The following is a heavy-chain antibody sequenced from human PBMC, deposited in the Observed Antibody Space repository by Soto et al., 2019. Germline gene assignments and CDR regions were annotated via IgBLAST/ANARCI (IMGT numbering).Heavy chain of an antibody. J-gene: IGHJ4*02. CDR1: GFTFSEYW. V-gene: IGHV3-7*01. CDR3: ARGTVAPGLDY. Sequence: EVQLVESGGGLVQAGGSLRLSCAASGFTFSEYWVNWVRQTPGKGLEWVANIKGDGSEKYYVDSLKGRFTISRDTAKNSLYLQINSLRAEDTAVYYCARGTVAPGLDYWGQGTLVTVSS. D-gene: IGHD4-17*01. CDR2: IKGDGSEK.